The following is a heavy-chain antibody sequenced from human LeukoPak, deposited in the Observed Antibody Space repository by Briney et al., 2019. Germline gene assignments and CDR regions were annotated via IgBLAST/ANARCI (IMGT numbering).Heavy chain of an antibody. J-gene: IGHJ4*02. CDR1: GFTFSSYG. Sequence: GGSLRLSCAASGFTFSSYGMSWVRQAPGKGLEWVSAISGSGGSTYYADSVKGRFTIFRDNSKNTLYLQMNSLRAEDTAFYYCAKERDYYGSGSYRDDYWGQGTLVTVSS. D-gene: IGHD3-10*01. V-gene: IGHV3-23*01. CDR2: ISGSGGST. CDR3: AKERDYYGSGSYRDDY.